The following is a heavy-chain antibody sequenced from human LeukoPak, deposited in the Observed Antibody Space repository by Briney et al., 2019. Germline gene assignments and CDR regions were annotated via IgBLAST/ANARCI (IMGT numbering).Heavy chain of an antibody. D-gene: IGHD2-2*01. CDR1: GYTFTSYD. CDR2: MNPNSGNT. V-gene: IGHV1-8*03. Sequence: ASVKVSCKASGYTFTSYDINWVRQATGQGLEWMGWMNPNSGNTGYAQKFQGRVTITRNTSISTAYMELRSLRSDDTAVYYCARGEIWDRGVVVPAAILLAFDIWGQGTMVTVSS. CDR3: ARGEIWDRGVVVPAAILLAFDI. J-gene: IGHJ3*02.